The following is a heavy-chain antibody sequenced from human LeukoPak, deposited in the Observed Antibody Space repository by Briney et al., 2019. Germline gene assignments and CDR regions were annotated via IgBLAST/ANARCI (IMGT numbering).Heavy chain of an antibody. V-gene: IGHV4-4*02. CDR2: IYHSGST. D-gene: IGHD2-15*01. CDR3: ARSGVVAGIHWFDP. CDR1: GGSISSSNW. J-gene: IGHJ5*02. Sequence: SGTLSLTCAVSGGSISSSNWWSWVRQPPGKGLEWIGEIYHSGSTNYNPSLKSRVTISVDTSKNQFSLKLSSVTAADTAVYYCARSGVVAGIHWFDPWGQGTLVTVSS.